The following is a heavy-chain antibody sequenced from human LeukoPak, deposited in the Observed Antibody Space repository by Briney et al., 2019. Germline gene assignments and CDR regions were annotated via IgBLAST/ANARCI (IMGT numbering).Heavy chain of an antibody. Sequence: GGSLRLSCAASGFTFSSFGMHWVRQAPGKGLEWVALIRYDGSNKYYADSVKGRFTISRDNSKNTLYLQVNSLRAEDTAMYDCAKDLGYSYGYVDYWGQGALVTVSS. CDR1: GFTFSSFG. V-gene: IGHV3-30*02. D-gene: IGHD5-18*01. J-gene: IGHJ4*02. CDR2: IRYDGSNK. CDR3: AKDLGYSYGYVDY.